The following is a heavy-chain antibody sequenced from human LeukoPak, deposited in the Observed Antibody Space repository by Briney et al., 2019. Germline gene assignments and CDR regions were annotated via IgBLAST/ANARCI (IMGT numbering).Heavy chain of an antibody. Sequence: KPSETLSLTCTVSGGSITSSSYYWGWIRQPPGKGLEWIGSIYYSGSTYYNPSLKSRVTISVDTSKNQFSLKLSSVTAADTAVYYCARTNDRSSWMGDYYYYMDVWGKGTTVTISS. CDR3: ARTNDRSSWMGDYYYYMDV. J-gene: IGHJ6*03. CDR2: IYYSGST. CDR1: GGSITSSSYY. D-gene: IGHD6-13*01. V-gene: IGHV4-39*07.